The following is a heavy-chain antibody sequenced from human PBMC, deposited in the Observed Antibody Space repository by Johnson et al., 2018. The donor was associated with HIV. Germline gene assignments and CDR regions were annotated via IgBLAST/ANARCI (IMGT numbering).Heavy chain of an antibody. Sequence: QVQLVESGGGVVQPGRSLRLSCAASGFTFCSYGMHWVRQAPGKGLEWVAVISYDGSNKYYADSVKGRFTISRDNSKNTLYLHMNSLRAEDTAVYYCDPAGPDAVDIWGQGTMVTVSS. V-gene: IGHV3-30*03. CDR1: GFTFCSYG. CDR3: DPAGPDAVDI. J-gene: IGHJ3*02. D-gene: IGHD6-13*01. CDR2: ISYDGSNK.